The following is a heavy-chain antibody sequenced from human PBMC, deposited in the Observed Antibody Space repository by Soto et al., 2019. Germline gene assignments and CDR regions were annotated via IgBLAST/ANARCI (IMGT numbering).Heavy chain of an antibody. J-gene: IGHJ6*02. CDR3: ARLSSGGPYYYYGMDV. D-gene: IGHD6-19*01. Sequence: QVQLQESGPGLVKPSETLSLTCTVSGGSISSYYWSWIRQPPGKGLEWIGYIYYSGSTNYNSSLMSRVTISVDTSKNQFSLKLSSVTAADPAVYYYARLSSGGPYYYYGMDVWGQGTTVTVSS. CDR2: IYYSGST. V-gene: IGHV4-59*08. CDR1: GGSISSYY.